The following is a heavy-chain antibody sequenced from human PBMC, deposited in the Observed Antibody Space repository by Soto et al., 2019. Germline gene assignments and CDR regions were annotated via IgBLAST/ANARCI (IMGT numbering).Heavy chain of an antibody. CDR3: ATSAPTVVTPDWYFDL. Sequence: QVQLVESGGGVVQPGRSLRLSCAASGFTFSSYAMHWVRQAPGKGLEWVAVISYDGSNKYYADSVKGRFTISRDNSKNSLYRQMNSLRAVDTAVYYCATSAPTVVTPDWYFDLWGRGTLVTVSS. V-gene: IGHV3-30-3*01. D-gene: IGHD4-17*01. CDR1: GFTFSSYA. J-gene: IGHJ2*01. CDR2: ISYDGSNK.